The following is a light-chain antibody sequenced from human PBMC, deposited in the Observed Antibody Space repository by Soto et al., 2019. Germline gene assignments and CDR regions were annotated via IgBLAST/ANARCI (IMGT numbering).Light chain of an antibody. Sequence: QSALTQPASVSGSPGQSITISCTGALSEVAGYTYVSWYQQHPGKGPKVIIYDVSNRPSGVSNRFSGSKSGTTASLTISALQAEDEADYYCSSFTSILGLFGGGTKLTVL. CDR1: LSEVAGYTY. J-gene: IGLJ2*01. CDR2: DVS. V-gene: IGLV2-14*03. CDR3: SSFTSILGL.